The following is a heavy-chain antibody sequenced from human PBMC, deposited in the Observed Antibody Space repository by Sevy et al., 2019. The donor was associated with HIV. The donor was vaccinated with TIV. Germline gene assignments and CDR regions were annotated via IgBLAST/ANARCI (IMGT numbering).Heavy chain of an antibody. CDR2: ISYDGSIK. D-gene: IGHD4-17*01. CDR1: GFTFSSYA. V-gene: IGHV3-30-3*01. Sequence: GGSLRISCAASGFTFSSYALHWVRQAPGKGLEGVALISYDGSIKYSADSVKGRFTVSRDNSKKTLYLQMNSLRPEDTAVYFCARDQHDYGGNVRTGWFDPWGQGTLVTVSS. CDR3: ARDQHDYGGNVRTGWFDP. J-gene: IGHJ5*02.